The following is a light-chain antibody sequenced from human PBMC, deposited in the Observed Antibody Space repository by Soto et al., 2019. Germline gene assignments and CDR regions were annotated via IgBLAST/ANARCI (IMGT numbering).Light chain of an antibody. V-gene: IGKV3-15*01. CDR3: QQYGDSPPWT. CDR2: GAS. J-gene: IGKJ1*01. Sequence: EVVMTQSPATLSVSPGERATLSCRASQSVSSNLAWYQQKPGQAPRLLIYGASTRATGIPARFSGSGSGTEFTLTISSLQSEDFAVYYCQQYGDSPPWTFGQGTKVDI. CDR1: QSVSSN.